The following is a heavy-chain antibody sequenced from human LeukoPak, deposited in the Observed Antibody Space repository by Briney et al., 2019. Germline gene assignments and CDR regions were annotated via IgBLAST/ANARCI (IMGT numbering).Heavy chain of an antibody. D-gene: IGHD3-16*02. CDR3: ARDLGGGVISEYYFDY. CDR1: GYTFTGYY. Sequence: ASVKVSCKASGYTFTGYYMHWVRQAPGQGLEWMGWINPNSGGTNYAQKFQGRVTMTRDTSISTAYMELSRLRSDDTAVYYCARDLGGGVISEYYFDYWGQGTLVTVSS. CDR2: INPNSGGT. V-gene: IGHV1-2*02. J-gene: IGHJ4*02.